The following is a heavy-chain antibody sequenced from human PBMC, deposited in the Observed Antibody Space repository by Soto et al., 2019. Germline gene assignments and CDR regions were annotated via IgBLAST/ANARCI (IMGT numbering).Heavy chain of an antibody. CDR3: ARGYGLGSYYRGYYFDY. J-gene: IGHJ4*02. CDR2: IYYSGST. Sequence: QVQLQESGPGLVKPSQTLSLTCTVSGGSISSGDYYWSWIRQPPGKGLEWIGHIYYSGSTYHNPSLKSRVTISADTSKHQVSLKMSSVTAADTAVYYCARGYGLGSYYRGYYFDYWGQGTLVTVSS. CDR1: GGSISSGDYY. D-gene: IGHD3-10*01. V-gene: IGHV4-30-4*01.